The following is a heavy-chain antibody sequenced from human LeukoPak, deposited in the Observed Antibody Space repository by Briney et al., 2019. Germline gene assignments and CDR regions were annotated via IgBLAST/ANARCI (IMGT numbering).Heavy chain of an antibody. J-gene: IGHJ6*02. V-gene: IGHV3-23*01. CDR1: GFTFSSYA. D-gene: IGHD6-19*01. CDR2: ISGSGGST. Sequence: GGSLRLSCAASGFTFSSYAMSWVRQAPGKGLEWVSAISGSGGSTYYADSVKGRFTISRDNSKNTLYLQMNSLRAEDTAVYYCARDGRGWPYYYYYYGMDVWGQGTTVTVSS. CDR3: ARDGRGWPYYYYYYGMDV.